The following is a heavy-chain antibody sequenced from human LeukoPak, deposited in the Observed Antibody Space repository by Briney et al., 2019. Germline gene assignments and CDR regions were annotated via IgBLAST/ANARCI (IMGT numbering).Heavy chain of an antibody. Sequence: SETLSLTCTVSGGSISSYYWSWIRQPPGKGREWIGYIYYSGSTNYNPSLKSRVTISVDTSKNQFSLKLSSVTAADTAVYYCAGVPTMVRGPDYWGQGTLVTVSS. CDR1: GGSISSYY. D-gene: IGHD3-10*01. V-gene: IGHV4-59*01. CDR2: IYYSGST. J-gene: IGHJ4*02. CDR3: AGVPTMVRGPDY.